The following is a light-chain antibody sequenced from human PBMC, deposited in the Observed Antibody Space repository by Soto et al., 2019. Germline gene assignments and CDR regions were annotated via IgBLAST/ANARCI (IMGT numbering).Light chain of an antibody. J-gene: IGKJ2*01. Sequence: EIVLTQSPGTLSLSPGERATLSCRASQSVSSSYLAWYQQKPGQAPRLLIYGASSRATGIPHRFSGSGSGTDFPLTISRLEPEDFAVYYCQQYGSSPRYTFGQGTKREIK. CDR3: QQYGSSPRYT. CDR1: QSVSSSY. V-gene: IGKV3-20*01. CDR2: GAS.